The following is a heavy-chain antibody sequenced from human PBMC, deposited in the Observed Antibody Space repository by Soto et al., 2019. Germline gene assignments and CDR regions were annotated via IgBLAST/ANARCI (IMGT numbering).Heavy chain of an antibody. CDR2: INPSGGST. V-gene: IGHV1-46*01. CDR3: ARPPYPGCINAVCYPLDY. Sequence: QVQLVQSGAEVKKPGASVKISCKASGYTFTSYYMHWVRQAPGQGLEWMGIINPSGGSTNYEQKLQGRVDMTRDTSTSTVYMELNSLRSEDTAVYYCARPPYPGCINAVCYPLDYWGQGTLVTVSS. J-gene: IGHJ4*02. D-gene: IGHD2-8*01. CDR1: GYTFTSYY.